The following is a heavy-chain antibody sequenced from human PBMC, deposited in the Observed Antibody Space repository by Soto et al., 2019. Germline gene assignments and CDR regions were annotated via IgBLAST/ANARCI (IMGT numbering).Heavy chain of an antibody. CDR2: IDYSGST. D-gene: IGHD5-18*01. J-gene: IGHJ4*02. CDR1: GGSTSRGGYY. Sequence: SLTCTVSGGSTSRGGYYWTWIRQPQEKGLEWIGYIDYSGSTYYNPSLKSRVTISVDTSKNQFSLKLSSVTAADTAVYYCARRYSYAPYYFDYWGQGTLVTVSS. CDR3: ARRYSYAPYYFDY. V-gene: IGHV4-30-4*08.